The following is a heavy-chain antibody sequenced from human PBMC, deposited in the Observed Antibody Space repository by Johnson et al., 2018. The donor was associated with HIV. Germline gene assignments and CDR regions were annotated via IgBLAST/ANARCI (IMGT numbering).Heavy chain of an antibody. V-gene: IGHV3-7*04. D-gene: IGHD3-16*01. CDR2: IKQDGSEK. CDR1: GFTFSSYW. Sequence: VQLVESGGGLVKPGGSLRLSCAASGFTFSSYWMTWVRQAPGKGLEWVANIKQDGSEKYFVDSVEGRFTISRDNAKNSLYLQMNRLRDEDTAMYYCARGRGALDIWGQGTMVTVSS. CDR3: ARGRGALDI. J-gene: IGHJ3*02.